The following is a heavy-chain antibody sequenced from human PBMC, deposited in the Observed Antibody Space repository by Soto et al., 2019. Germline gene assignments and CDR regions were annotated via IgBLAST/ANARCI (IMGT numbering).Heavy chain of an antibody. D-gene: IGHD6-6*01. CDR3: ARHRARNWFDP. V-gene: IGHV4-39*01. CDR2: IYYSGST. CDR1: GGSFSSCSYS. Sequence: VSVPLVFSGGSFSSCSYSWGWIRQHPGKWLEWIESIYYSGSTYYNPPLKGRVTISVDTSKNQFPLKLSSVTAADTAVFYCARHRARNWFDPWGQGTLVTVSS. J-gene: IGHJ5*02.